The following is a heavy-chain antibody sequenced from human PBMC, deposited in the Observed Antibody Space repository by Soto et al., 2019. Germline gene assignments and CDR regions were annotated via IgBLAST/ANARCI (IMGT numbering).Heavy chain of an antibody. CDR2: IYDTGST. CDR3: AREGAVAGFDY. V-gene: IGHV4-59*01. J-gene: IGHJ4*02. Sequence: SETLSLTCTVSGGSISSYYWSWIRQPPGKALEWIGYIYDTGSTKYSPSLKSRVTMSVDTSENQLSLKLSSVTAADTAVYYCAREGAVAGFDYWGRGTLVTGSS. CDR1: GGSISSYY. D-gene: IGHD6-19*01.